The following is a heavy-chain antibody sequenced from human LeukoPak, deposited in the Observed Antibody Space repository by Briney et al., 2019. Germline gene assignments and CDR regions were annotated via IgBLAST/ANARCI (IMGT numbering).Heavy chain of an antibody. J-gene: IGHJ4*02. CDR2: IIPILGMA. Sequence: ASVKVSCKASGGSFSSYAISWVRQAPGQGLEWMGRIIPILGMANYAQKFQGRVTITADKSPSSAYMELSSLRSEDTAVYYCARERFGELLRVPYYFDCWGQGTLVTVSS. D-gene: IGHD3-10*01. CDR1: GGSFSSYA. CDR3: ARERFGELLRVPYYFDC. V-gene: IGHV1-69*04.